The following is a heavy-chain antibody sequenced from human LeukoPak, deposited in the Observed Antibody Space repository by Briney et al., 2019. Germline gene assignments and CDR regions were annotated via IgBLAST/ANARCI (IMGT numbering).Heavy chain of an antibody. J-gene: IGHJ4*02. D-gene: IGHD5-18*01. V-gene: IGHV3-30-3*01. CDR2: LSFDGDEK. CDR3: AKDPIYTAMVPYYFDY. CDR1: GFTFNTYS. Sequence: GGSLRLSCAASGFTFNTYSMHWVRQAPGKGLEWVAVLSFDGDEKHYADSVKGRFTISRDNSKNTLYLQMNSLRAEDTAVYYCAKDPIYTAMVPYYFDYWGQGTLVTVSS.